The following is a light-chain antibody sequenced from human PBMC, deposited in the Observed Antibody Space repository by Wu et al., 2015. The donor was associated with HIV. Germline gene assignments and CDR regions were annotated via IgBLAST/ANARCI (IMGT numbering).Light chain of an antibody. J-gene: IGKJ2*01. CDR3: LTELQSRYT. CDR1: QTITDY. V-gene: IGKV1-39*01. CDR2: GAT. Sequence: DMQMTQSPSSLSASVGDRVTITCRASQTITDYLNWYQQKPGKAPKLLIYGATNLQGGVPSRFSGSGSGTDFSLTISSLQPEDFGTYYCLTELQSRYTFGQGTKLEIK.